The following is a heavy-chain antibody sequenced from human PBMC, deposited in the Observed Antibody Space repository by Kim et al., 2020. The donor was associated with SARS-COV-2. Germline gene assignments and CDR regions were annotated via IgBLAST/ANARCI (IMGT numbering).Heavy chain of an antibody. J-gene: IGHJ3*01. Sequence: QKFQGGVTMTRDTSTSTVYMELSSLRSEDTAVYYCARDRGSRPNYDAFDFWGQGTMVTVSS. D-gene: IGHD3-10*01. V-gene: IGHV1-46*01. CDR3: ARDRGSRPNYDAFDF.